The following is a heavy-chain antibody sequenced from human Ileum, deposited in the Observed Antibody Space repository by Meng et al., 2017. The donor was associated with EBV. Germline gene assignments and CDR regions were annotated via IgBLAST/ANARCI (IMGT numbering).Heavy chain of an antibody. J-gene: IGHJ4*02. D-gene: IGHD1-26*01. V-gene: IGHV4-61*01. CDR3: ARGYSYSYYFYFDY. CDR1: GGSVTSGTYY. Sequence: QVQLQESGPGLLKPSDTLSLTCTGSGGSVTSGTYYWSWLRQPPGSRLEFFGYVHHTGATNYNPSLVRRATVSVDTSKSQFSLHLTSVTAADTAVYYCARGYSYSYYFYFDYWGQGILVTVSS. CDR2: VHHTGAT.